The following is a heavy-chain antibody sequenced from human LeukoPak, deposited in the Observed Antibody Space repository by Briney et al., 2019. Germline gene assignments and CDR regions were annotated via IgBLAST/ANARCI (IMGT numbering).Heavy chain of an antibody. V-gene: IGHV3-48*01. Sequence: GGSLRLSCAASGFTFSSYSMNWIRQAPGKGLEWVSYISSSSSTIYYADSVKGRFTISRDNAKNSLYLQMNSLRAEDTAVYYCARGGVVVPAAILPPTNWFDPWGQGTLVTVSS. D-gene: IGHD2-2*02. CDR2: ISSSSSTI. J-gene: IGHJ5*02. CDR3: ARGGVVVPAAILPPTNWFDP. CDR1: GFTFSSYS.